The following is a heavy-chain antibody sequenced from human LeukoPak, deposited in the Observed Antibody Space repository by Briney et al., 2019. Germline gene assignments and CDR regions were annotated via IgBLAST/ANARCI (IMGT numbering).Heavy chain of an antibody. CDR2: IWYDGSNK. D-gene: IGHD6-13*01. CDR1: GFTFSSYG. CDR3: ASGSSSWYGVDY. Sequence: GGSLRLSCAASGFTFSSYGMHWVRQAPGKGLEWVVVIWYDGSNKYYADSVKGRFTISRDNSKNTLYLQMNSLRAEDTAVYYCASGSSSWYGVDYWGQGTLVTVSS. J-gene: IGHJ4*02. V-gene: IGHV3-33*01.